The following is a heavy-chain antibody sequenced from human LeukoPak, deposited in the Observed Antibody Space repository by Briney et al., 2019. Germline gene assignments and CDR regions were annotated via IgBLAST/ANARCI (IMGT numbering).Heavy chain of an antibody. CDR1: GFTFSSYT. Sequence: GGSLRLSCAASGFTFSSYTMNWVRQAPGKGLEWVSSITSSSSYTYYADSVMGRFTISRDNANNSLYLQMNSLRAEDTAVYYCAELGITMIGGVWGKGTTVTISS. J-gene: IGHJ6*04. D-gene: IGHD3-10*02. V-gene: IGHV3-21*01. CDR3: AELGITMIGGV. CDR2: ITSSSSYT.